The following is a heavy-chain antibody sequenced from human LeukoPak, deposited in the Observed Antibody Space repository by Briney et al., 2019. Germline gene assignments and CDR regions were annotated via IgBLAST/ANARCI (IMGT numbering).Heavy chain of an antibody. J-gene: IGHJ5*02. CDR2: IYYSGST. D-gene: IGHD3-3*01. Sequence: KTSETLSLTCTVSGGSISSYYWSWIRQPPGKGLEWIGYIYYSGSTNYNPSLKSRVTISVDTSKNQFSLKLSSVTAADTAVYYCARGERTIFGSTNWFDPWGQGTLVTVSS. CDR1: GGSISSYY. V-gene: IGHV4-59*01. CDR3: ARGERTIFGSTNWFDP.